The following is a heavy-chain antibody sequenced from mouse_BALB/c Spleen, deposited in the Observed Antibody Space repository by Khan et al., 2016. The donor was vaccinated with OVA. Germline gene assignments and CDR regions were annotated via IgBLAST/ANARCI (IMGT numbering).Heavy chain of an antibody. J-gene: IGHJ4*01. CDR1: GFSLTNYG. D-gene: IGHD2-10*01. V-gene: IGHV2-6-1*01. Sequence: VQLKESGPGLVAPSQSLSITCTISGFSLTNYGVHWVRQPPGKGLEWLVVIWNDGNTAYNSALKSRLTISKDNSKSQVFLKMNSLQTDDTAMYFCARQPYYHYNIMDYWGQGTSVIVSS. CDR2: IWNDGNT. CDR3: ARQPYYHYNIMDY.